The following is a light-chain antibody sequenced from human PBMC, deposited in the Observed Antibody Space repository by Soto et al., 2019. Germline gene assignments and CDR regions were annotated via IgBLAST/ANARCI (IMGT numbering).Light chain of an antibody. CDR2: KAS. CDR3: QQFGAGSPWT. Sequence: DIQVTQSPSTLSASVGDRVTITCRASQSISTWLAWFQQKPGKAPKVLISKASTLESGVPSRFSGDGSGTEFNPTISSLQTDDSATYYCQQFGAGSPWTFGQGTKVEIK. V-gene: IGKV1-5*03. CDR1: QSISTW. J-gene: IGKJ1*01.